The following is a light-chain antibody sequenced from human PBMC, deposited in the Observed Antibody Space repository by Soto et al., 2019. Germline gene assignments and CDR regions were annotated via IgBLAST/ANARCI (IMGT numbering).Light chain of an antibody. CDR2: GAS. CDR3: QQYATWPPYT. V-gene: IGKV3D-15*01. J-gene: IGKJ2*01. Sequence: EIVMTQSPVTLSVSPGERATLSCRASQSVSNNLAWYQQKPGQAPRLLIYGASTRATGIPARFSGSGSGTEFTLTISSLQSEDFAVYYCQQYATWPPYTFGQGTKLEIK. CDR1: QSVSNN.